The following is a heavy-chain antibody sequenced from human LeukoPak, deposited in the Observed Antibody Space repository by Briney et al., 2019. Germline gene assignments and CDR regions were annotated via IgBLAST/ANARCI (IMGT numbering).Heavy chain of an antibody. J-gene: IGHJ4*02. CDR1: GGSISSYY. CDR2: IYYSGST. V-gene: IGHV4-59*01. D-gene: IGHD5-24*01. CDR3: ARAVGGYNYFDY. Sequence: SETLSLTCTVSGGSISSYYWSWIRQPPGKGLEWTGYIYYSGSTNYNPSLKSRVTISVDTSKNQFSLKLSSVTAEDTAVYYCARAVGGYNYFDYWGQGTLVTVSS.